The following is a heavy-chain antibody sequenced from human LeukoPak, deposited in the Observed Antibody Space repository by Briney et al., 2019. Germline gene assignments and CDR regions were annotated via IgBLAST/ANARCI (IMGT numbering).Heavy chain of an antibody. D-gene: IGHD4-23*01. V-gene: IGHV3-30-3*01. CDR1: GFTFSSYA. J-gene: IGHJ3*02. Sequence: GGSLRLSCAASGFTFSSYAMHWVRQAPGKGLEWVAVISYDGSNKYYADSVKGRFTISRDNSKNTLYLQMNSLRAEDTAVYYCARAMGPNYGGNIGHDAFDIWGQGTMVTVSS. CDR2: ISYDGSNK. CDR3: ARAMGPNYGGNIGHDAFDI.